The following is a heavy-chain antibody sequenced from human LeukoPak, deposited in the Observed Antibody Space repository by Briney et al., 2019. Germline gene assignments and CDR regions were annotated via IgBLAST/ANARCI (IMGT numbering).Heavy chain of an antibody. V-gene: IGHV3-23*01. J-gene: IGHJ6*03. CDR2: ISGSGGST. Sequence: GGSLRLSCAASGFTFSSYAMSWVRQAPGKGLEWVSSISGSGGSTYYADSVKGRFTISRDNSKNTLYLQMNSLRAEDTAVYYCARELFALSASNYYYYMDVWGKGTTVTVSS. CDR3: ARELFALSASNYYYYMDV. D-gene: IGHD2/OR15-2a*01. CDR1: GFTFSSYA.